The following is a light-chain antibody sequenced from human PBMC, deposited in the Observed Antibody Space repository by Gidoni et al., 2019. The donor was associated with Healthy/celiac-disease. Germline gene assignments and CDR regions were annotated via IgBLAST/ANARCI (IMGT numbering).Light chain of an antibody. CDR3: QQYDNHPPAIT. CDR1: QDISNY. J-gene: IGKJ4*01. Sequence: DIQMTQSPSSLSASVGDRVTITCQASQDISNYLNWYQQKPGKAPKLLIYDASNLETGVPSRFSGSGTGTEFTFTISSMQPEDIETYDCQQYDNHPPAITFGGGTKVEIK. CDR2: DAS. V-gene: IGKV1-33*01.